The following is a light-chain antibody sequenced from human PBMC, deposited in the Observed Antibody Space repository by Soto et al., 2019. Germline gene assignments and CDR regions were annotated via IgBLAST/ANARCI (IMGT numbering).Light chain of an antibody. J-gene: IGLJ1*01. CDR1: SSDVGGYNY. CDR3: SSYTSSAYLFV. V-gene: IGLV2-14*01. Sequence: QSALTQPASVSGSPGQSITISCTGTSSDVGGYNYVSWYQQHPGKAPKVMIYEVSNRPSGVSNRFSGSKSGNTASLTISGLQAEDEADYYCSSYTSSAYLFVFGPGTKVTVL. CDR2: EVS.